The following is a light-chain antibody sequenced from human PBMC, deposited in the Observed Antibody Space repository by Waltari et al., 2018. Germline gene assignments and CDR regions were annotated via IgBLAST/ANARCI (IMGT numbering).Light chain of an antibody. Sequence: EIVMTQYQATLNVYQGERATHYCRASKRISSNLAWYQQKPGQAPRLLIYGESTRSTGIPARFSGSGSGTEFTLTISSLQSEDFAVYNCQQYNNWPPLTFGGGTKVEIK. CDR3: QQYNNWPPLT. CDR2: GES. CDR1: KRISSN. J-gene: IGKJ4*01. V-gene: IGKV3-15*01.